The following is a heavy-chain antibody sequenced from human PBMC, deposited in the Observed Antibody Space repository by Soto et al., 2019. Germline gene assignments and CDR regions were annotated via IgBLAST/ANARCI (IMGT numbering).Heavy chain of an antibody. CDR2: IYHSGTT. CDR1: GGSISGADW. D-gene: IGHD6-13*01. CDR3: VFPATDDFDY. J-gene: IGHJ4*02. Sequence: PETLALACVVSGGSISGADWCRWFRQPPGKGREWIGEIYHSGTTNYSPSPKSRVIISADMSKNHFSLTLTSVTAAETAVYYWVFPATDDFDYSAQGTPVT. V-gene: IGHV4-4*03.